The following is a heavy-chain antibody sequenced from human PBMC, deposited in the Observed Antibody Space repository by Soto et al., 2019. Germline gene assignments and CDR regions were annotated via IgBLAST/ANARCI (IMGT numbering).Heavy chain of an antibody. V-gene: IGHV4-61*01. CDR2: MYKTGET. CDR3: MKAHESGDFLGMSV. D-gene: IGHD3-10*01. CDR1: GGSVSTGMKY. Sequence: PSETLSLTCTVPGGSVSTGMKYWGWVRQPPGKALEFIGYMYKTGETLLNSSLKSRVTLSMETSKNQFSLTLSSGTAADTAIYFCMKAHESGDFLGMSVWGPGTTVTVSS. J-gene: IGHJ6*02.